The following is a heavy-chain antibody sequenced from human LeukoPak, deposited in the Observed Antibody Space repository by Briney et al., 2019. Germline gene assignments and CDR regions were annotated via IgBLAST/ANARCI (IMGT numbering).Heavy chain of an antibody. CDR1: GFTFSSYA. D-gene: IGHD3-10*01. V-gene: IGHV3-23*01. J-gene: IGHJ1*01. CDR2: ISGSGAYT. CDR3: AKYFASGSYYKLPH. Sequence: TGGFLRLSCAASGFTFSSYAMSWVRQAPGKGLEWVSTISGSGAYTYYADSVKGRFTISRDNSKNTLYLQMNSLRAEDTAVYYCAKYFASGSYYKLPHWGQGTLVTVSS.